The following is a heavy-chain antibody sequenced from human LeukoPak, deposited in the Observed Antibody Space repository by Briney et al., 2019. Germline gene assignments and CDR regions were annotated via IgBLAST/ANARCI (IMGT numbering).Heavy chain of an antibody. CDR2: IYYSGST. Sequence: SETLSLTCTVSGGSISSYYWSWIRQPPGKGLEWIGYIYYSGSTNYNPSLKSRVTISVDTSKNQFSLKLSSVTTADTTVYYCARDGAVASLGYWGQGTLVTVSS. J-gene: IGHJ4*02. CDR1: GGSISSYY. D-gene: IGHD6-19*01. V-gene: IGHV4-59*12. CDR3: ARDGAVASLGY.